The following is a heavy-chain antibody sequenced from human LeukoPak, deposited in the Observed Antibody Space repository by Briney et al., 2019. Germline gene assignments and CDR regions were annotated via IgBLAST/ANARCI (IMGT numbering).Heavy chain of an antibody. Sequence: GGSLRLSCAASGFTFSSYSMTWVRQAPGKGLEWVSSISSSSSYIYYADSVKGRFTISRDNSKNTLYLQMNSLRAEDTAVYYCAKTQHYYDSSDYAFDIWGQGTMVTVSS. J-gene: IGHJ3*02. CDR2: ISSSSSYI. CDR3: AKTQHYYDSSDYAFDI. V-gene: IGHV3-21*04. D-gene: IGHD3-22*01. CDR1: GFTFSSYS.